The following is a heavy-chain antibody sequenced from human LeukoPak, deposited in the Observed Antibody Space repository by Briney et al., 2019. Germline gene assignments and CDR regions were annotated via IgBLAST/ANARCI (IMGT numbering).Heavy chain of an antibody. CDR1: GFTFSNYM. Sequence: PGGSLRLSCATSGFTFSNYMMHWVRQAPGKGLVWVSRIKSDGITITYADSVKGRFTISRDNAKNTLYLQMNSLRAEDTAVYYCLRDLNWSLDQWGQGTLVTVPS. CDR3: LRDLNWSLDQ. D-gene: IGHD1-20*01. J-gene: IGHJ4*02. CDR2: IKSDGITI. V-gene: IGHV3-74*01.